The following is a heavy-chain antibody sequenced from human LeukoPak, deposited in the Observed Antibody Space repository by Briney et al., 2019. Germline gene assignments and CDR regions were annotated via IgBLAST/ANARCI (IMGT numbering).Heavy chain of an antibody. J-gene: IGHJ4*02. Sequence: ASVKVSCKASRYTFTGYYMHWVRQAPGQGLEWMGRINPNTGGTNYVQKLQGRVTVTRDTSISTAYMELSSLRSDDTAVYYCARERDGDYARGLDYWGQRTLVTVSS. CDR1: RYTFTGYY. D-gene: IGHD4-17*01. V-gene: IGHV1-2*06. CDR2: INPNTGGT. CDR3: ARERDGDYARGLDY.